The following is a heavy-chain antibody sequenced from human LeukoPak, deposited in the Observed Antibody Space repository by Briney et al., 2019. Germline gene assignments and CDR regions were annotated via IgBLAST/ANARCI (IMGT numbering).Heavy chain of an antibody. Sequence: GGSLRLSCAASGFSFSSYWMHWVRQAPGKGPVWVARIQYDGSTTNYADSVKGRFTISRDNAKKTLYVQMNSLRAEDTAVYYCARALVAGVTLNALDIWGRGTMVTVSS. CDR3: ARALVAGVTLNALDI. V-gene: IGHV3-74*01. D-gene: IGHD2-15*01. CDR2: IQYDGSTT. CDR1: GFSFSSYW. J-gene: IGHJ3*02.